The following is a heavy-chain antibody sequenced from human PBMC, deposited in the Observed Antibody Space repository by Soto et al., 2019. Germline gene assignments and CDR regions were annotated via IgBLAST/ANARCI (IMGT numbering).Heavy chain of an antibody. V-gene: IGHV5-51*01. CDR1: GYSFTGYW. J-gene: IGHJ6*02. CDR3: TRQRLSMRTTRLYYYYGMDV. D-gene: IGHD1-7*01. Sequence: PGESLKISCKGSGYSFTGYWIGWVRQMPGKGLEWMGIIHPDDSDTRYSPSFQGQVTISADKSISTAYLQWSSLKASDTAMYYCTRQRLSMRTTRLYYYYGMDVWGQGTTVTVSS. CDR2: IHPDDSDT.